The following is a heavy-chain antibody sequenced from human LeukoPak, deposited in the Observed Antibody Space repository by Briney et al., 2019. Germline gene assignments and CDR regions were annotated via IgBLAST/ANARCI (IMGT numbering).Heavy chain of an antibody. CDR2: IFNSGAT. V-gene: IGHV4-4*07. CDR3: ARVHWNYDGLAWFDP. J-gene: IGHJ5*02. CDR1: GGSIDSYS. Sequence: SETLSPTRTVPGGSIDSYSRSWIPQPAGKGLEGIGRIFNSGATFYNPPLKTRVTKSIATSKTQFSLKLSSVTAADTAVYYCARVHWNYDGLAWFDPWGQGALVTVSS. D-gene: IGHD1-7*01.